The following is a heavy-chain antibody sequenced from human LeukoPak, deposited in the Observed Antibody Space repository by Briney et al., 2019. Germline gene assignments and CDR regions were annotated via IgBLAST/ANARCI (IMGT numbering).Heavy chain of an antibody. CDR2: VYYSGTT. J-gene: IGHJ4*02. CDR3: ARLKRATMIVVVITKGSYYFDY. CDR1: GGSISLSYYY. Sequence: SETLSLTCSVSGGSISLSYYYWGWIRQPPGKALEWIGSVYYSGTTSYNPSLKSRVTISVDTSKNQFSLKLSSVTAADTAVYYCARLKRATMIVVVITKGSYYFDYWGQGTLVTVSS. D-gene: IGHD3-22*01. V-gene: IGHV4-39*07.